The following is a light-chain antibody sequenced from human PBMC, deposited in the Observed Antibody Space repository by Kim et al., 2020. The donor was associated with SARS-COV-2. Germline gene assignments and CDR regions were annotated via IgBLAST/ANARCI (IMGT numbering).Light chain of an antibody. Sequence: QSALTQPRSVSGSPGQSVTLSCTGTSSDVGAYDYVYWYQQFPGRAPKLIIYDVNRRPLGVPDRFSGSKSGTTASLTISGLQSEEEGDYFCCSLAGNYIVVCGGGTKVTVL. CDR3: CSLAGNYIVV. J-gene: IGLJ2*01. CDR1: SSDVGAYDY. CDR2: DVN. V-gene: IGLV2-11*01.